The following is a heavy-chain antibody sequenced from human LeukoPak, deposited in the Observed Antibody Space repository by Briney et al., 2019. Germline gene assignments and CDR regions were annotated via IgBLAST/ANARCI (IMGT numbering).Heavy chain of an antibody. Sequence: PSETLSLTCTVSGGSISSYYWRWIRQPPGKGLEWIGYIYTSGSTNYNPSLKSRVAISVDTSKNQFSLKLSSVTAADTAVYYCAGTTKDRMGDFNWFDPWGQGTLVTVSS. D-gene: IGHD3-16*01. CDR2: IYTSGST. J-gene: IGHJ5*02. CDR3: AGTTKDRMGDFNWFDP. CDR1: GGSISSYY. V-gene: IGHV4-4*09.